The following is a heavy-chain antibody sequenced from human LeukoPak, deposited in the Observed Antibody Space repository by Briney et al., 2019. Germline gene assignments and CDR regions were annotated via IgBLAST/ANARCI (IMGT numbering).Heavy chain of an antibody. J-gene: IGHJ4*02. CDR3: AQLDSFDY. CDR1: GGTFTSYA. D-gene: IGHD6-6*01. CDR2: SIPNFRRT. V-gene: IGHV1-69*05. Sequence: SVKVSCKASGGTFTSYAISWVRQAPGQGLEYLGGSIPNFRRTKYAQKFEGRVTITTDETTAYMELSSLRSEDTAVYYCAQLDSFDYWGQGTLVTVSS.